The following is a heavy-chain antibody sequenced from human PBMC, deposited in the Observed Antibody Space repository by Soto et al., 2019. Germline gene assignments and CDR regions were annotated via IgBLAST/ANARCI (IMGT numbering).Heavy chain of an antibody. D-gene: IGHD5-18*01. CDR2: IYHSGST. CDR3: ARGAADTAMVDS. Sequence: PSETLSLTCAVSGGSISSSNWWSWVRQPPGKGLEWIGEIYHSGSTFYNPSLKSRVTISIHTSKSQFSLQLTSVTAADTAVYYCARGAADTAMVDSWGQGTLVTVSS. V-gene: IGHV4-4*02. CDR1: GGSISSSNW. J-gene: IGHJ4*02.